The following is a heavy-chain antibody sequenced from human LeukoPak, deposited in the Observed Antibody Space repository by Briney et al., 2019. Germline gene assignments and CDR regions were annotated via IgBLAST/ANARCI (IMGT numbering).Heavy chain of an antibody. D-gene: IGHD4-11*01. CDR3: ARLQWPLRGFDY. CDR2: LGTAGDT. CDR1: GFTLSSYD. J-gene: IGHJ4*02. Sequence: PGGSLRLSCAASGFTLSSYDMHWVRQAPGKGLEWVSVLGTAGDTHYPDSVKGRFTISREDAKNSLYLQMNSLRDEDTAVYYCARLQWPLRGFDYWGQGTLVTVSS. V-gene: IGHV3-13*01.